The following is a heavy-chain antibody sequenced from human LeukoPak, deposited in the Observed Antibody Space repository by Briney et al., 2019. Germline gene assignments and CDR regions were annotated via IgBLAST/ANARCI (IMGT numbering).Heavy chain of an antibody. CDR1: GYTLNSFW. Sequence: GESLKISCKGSGYTLNSFWIGWVRQMPGKGLEWMGIIFPGDSETIYSPSFQGQVTISADKSISTAYLQWSSLKASDTAMYYCARQSYDILTGYYEGGYWGQGTLVTVSS. J-gene: IGHJ4*02. CDR2: IFPGDSET. V-gene: IGHV5-51*01. CDR3: ARQSYDILTGYYEGGY. D-gene: IGHD3-9*01.